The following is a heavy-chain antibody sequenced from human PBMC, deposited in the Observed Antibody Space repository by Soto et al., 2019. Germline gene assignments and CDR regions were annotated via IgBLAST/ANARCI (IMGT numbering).Heavy chain of an antibody. CDR3: ASGPAGDNVDY. Sequence: QVQLQESGPGLVKPSETLSLTCTVSGGSISSGNYCWSWIRQSPDKGLEWIWDIYNGGSTYNNPSLESRVNITVETSSNKFSMKLSTVSAADTAVYYCASGPAGDNVDYWGQGTLVTVSS. J-gene: IGHJ4*02. CDR1: GGSISSGNYC. D-gene: IGHD7-27*01. V-gene: IGHV4-30-4*01. CDR2: IYNGGST.